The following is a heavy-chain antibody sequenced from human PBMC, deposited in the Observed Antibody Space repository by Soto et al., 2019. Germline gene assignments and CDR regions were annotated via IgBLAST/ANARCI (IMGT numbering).Heavy chain of an antibody. V-gene: IGHV3-15*01. Sequence: EVQLVESGGGLVKPGGSLRLSCAASGFTFSNAWMSWVRQAPGEGLEWVGRIKSKTDGGTTDYAAPVKGRFTISRDDSKNTLYLQMNSLKTEDTAVYYCTTDILTGYYTIDYWGQGTLVTVSS. D-gene: IGHD3-9*01. CDR3: TTDILTGYYTIDY. CDR1: GFTFSNAW. J-gene: IGHJ4*02. CDR2: IKSKTDGGTT.